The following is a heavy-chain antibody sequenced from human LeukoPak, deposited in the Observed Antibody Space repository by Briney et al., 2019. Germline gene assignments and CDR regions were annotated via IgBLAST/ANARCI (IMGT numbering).Heavy chain of an antibody. CDR3: ARVGYCSGGSCEI. J-gene: IGHJ4*02. CDR1: GGSISSGIYY. CDR2: IYTSGST. D-gene: IGHD2-15*01. Sequence: SETLSLTCTVSGGSISSGIYYWSWIRQPAGKGLEWIGRIYTSGSTNYNPSLKSRVTISVDTSKNQFSLKLSSVTAADTAVYYCARVGYCSGGSCEIWGQGTLVTVSS. V-gene: IGHV4-61*02.